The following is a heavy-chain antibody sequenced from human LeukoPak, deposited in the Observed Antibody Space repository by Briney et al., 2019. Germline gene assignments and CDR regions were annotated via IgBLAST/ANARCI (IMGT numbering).Heavy chain of an antibody. CDR1: GFAFSDDS. CDR2: KYI. J-gene: IGHJ4*02. Sequence: GGSLRLSCAASGFAFSDDSMNWVRQPPGKGLEWVSSKYIYYADSVKGRFTISRDNAKNSLFLQMNNLRVDDSAAYYCAREYTAMAYDYWGQGNLVTVSS. D-gene: IGHD5-18*01. CDR3: AREYTAMAYDY. V-gene: IGHV3-69-1*01.